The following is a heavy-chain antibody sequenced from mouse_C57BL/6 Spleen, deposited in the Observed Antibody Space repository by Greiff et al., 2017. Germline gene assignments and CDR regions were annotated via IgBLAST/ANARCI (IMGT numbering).Heavy chain of an antibody. CDR3: ARITYYSNHWYFDV. D-gene: IGHD2-5*01. CDR2: IWWDDDK. Sequence: QVTLKVCGPGILQPSQTLSLTCSFSGFSLSTFGMGVGWIRQPSGKGLEWLAHIWWDDDKYYNPALKSRLTISKDTSKNQVFLKIANVYTADTATYYCARITYYSNHWYFDVWGTGTTVTVSS. CDR1: GFSLSTFGMG. J-gene: IGHJ1*03. V-gene: IGHV8-8*01.